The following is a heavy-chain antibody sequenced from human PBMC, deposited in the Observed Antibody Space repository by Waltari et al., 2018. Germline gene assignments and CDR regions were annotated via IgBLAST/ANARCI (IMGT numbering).Heavy chain of an antibody. V-gene: IGHV4-39*07. Sequence: QLQLQESGPGLVKPSETLSLTCTVSGGSISSSSYYWGWLRQSPGKGLEWIGSIYYSGSTYHNPSLKSRVTISVDTSKNQFSLKLSSVTAADTAVYYCARSYSSSPPPDAFDIWGQGTMVTVSS. CDR3: ARSYSSSPPPDAFDI. CDR1: GGSISSSSYY. D-gene: IGHD6-6*01. CDR2: IYYSGST. J-gene: IGHJ3*02.